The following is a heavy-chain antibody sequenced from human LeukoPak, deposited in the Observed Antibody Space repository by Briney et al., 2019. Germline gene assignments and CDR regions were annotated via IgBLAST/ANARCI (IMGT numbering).Heavy chain of an antibody. V-gene: IGHV4-4*07. CDR2: IYTRGSP. D-gene: IGHD7-27*01. J-gene: IGHJ4*02. Sequence: SETLSLTCTVSGGFISNYYWSWIRQPAGKGLEWIGRIYTRGSPNYNPSLKSRVTMSLDTSKNQFSLKLSSVTAADTGVYYCVRDGPNWGLLWGQGTRVTVSS. CDR1: GGFISNYY. CDR3: VRDGPNWGLL.